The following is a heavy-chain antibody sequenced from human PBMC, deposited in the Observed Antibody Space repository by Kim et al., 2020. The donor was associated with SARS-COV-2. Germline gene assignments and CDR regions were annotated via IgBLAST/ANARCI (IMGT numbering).Heavy chain of an antibody. V-gene: IGHV4-31*03. Sequence: SETLSLTCTVSGGSVSRGAFCWNWIRQLPGKGLEWIGYIYHSGSTYYNPSLQRRLSISLDTSKNLFSLRLTSVTAADTATYFCARGERLNGIDTWGQGTLVTVSS. CDR1: GGSVSRGAFC. D-gene: IGHD3-16*01. CDR3: ARGERLNGIDT. CDR2: IYHSGST. J-gene: IGHJ5*02.